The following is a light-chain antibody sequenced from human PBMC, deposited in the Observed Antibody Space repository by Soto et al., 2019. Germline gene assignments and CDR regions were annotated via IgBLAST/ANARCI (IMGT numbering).Light chain of an antibody. V-gene: IGKV3-11*01. CDR3: QQRSNWPSIT. Sequence: ELVLTQSPGTLSLSPGERATLSCRVGHSVSSSYLAWYQQKPGQAPRLLIYSASNRATGIPARFSGSGSGTDFTLTISSLEPEDFAVYYCQQRSNWPSITFGQGTRLEIK. J-gene: IGKJ5*01. CDR2: SAS. CDR1: HSVSSSY.